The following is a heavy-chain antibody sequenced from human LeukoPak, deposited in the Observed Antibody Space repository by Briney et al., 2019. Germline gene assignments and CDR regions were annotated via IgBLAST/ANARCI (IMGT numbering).Heavy chain of an antibody. J-gene: IGHJ5*02. D-gene: IGHD3-10*01. Sequence: PSETLSLTCTVSGGSVSGGSYYWSWIRQPPGKGLEWIGYIYYSGSTNYNPSLRSRVTISVDTSKNQFSLKLSSVPAADTAVYYCARDPFVGDYGSGSPWGQGTLVTVSS. CDR3: ARDPFVGDYGSGSP. V-gene: IGHV4-61*01. CDR2: IYYSGST. CDR1: GGSVSGGSYY.